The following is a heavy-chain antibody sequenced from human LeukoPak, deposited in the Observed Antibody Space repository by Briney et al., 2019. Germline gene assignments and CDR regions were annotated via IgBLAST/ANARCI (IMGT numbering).Heavy chain of an antibody. V-gene: IGHV1-18*01. J-gene: IGHJ6*03. CDR2: ISAYNGNT. CDR1: GYTFTSYG. CDR3: ARVAQYYDFWSGPHYQYYMDV. D-gene: IGHD3-3*01. Sequence: GASVKVSCKASGYTFTSYGISWVRQAPGQGLEWMGWISAYNGNTNYAQKLQGRVTMTTDASTSTAYMELRSLRSDDTAVYYCARVAQYYDFWSGPHYQYYMDVWGKGTTVTVSS.